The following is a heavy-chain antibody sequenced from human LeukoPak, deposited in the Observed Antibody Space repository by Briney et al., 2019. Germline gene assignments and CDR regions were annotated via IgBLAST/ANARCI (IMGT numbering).Heavy chain of an antibody. D-gene: IGHD2-21*01. Sequence: GGSLRLSCEVSGLDFSIAWMSWVRQTPGKGLEWVGRIKPRMHGETTDYAGSVEGRFYHSRDDSRNTVSLYMYGLKPKDTAIYYCAHIGKAPALLEHWGQGTLVTVSS. CDR3: AHIGKAPALLEH. V-gene: IGHV3-15*01. CDR1: GLDFSIAW. CDR2: IKPRMHGETT. J-gene: IGHJ4*02.